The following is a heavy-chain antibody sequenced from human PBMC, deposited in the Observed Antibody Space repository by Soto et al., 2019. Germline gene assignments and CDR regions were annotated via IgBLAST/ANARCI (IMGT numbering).Heavy chain of an antibody. V-gene: IGHV2-5*02. D-gene: IGHD4-17*01. CDR1: GFSPSPSGVG. J-gene: IGHJ4*02. CDR3: ARHTTTSGYFDY. CDR2: VYWDDDK. Sequence: QITLKESGPTLVKPTQTLTLTCSFSGFSPSPSGVGMAWIRQPPVKALEWLALVYWDDDKRYSPSLKSRLTITKDTSKNQVLLTLTNMDPVDTATYYCARHTTTSGYFDYWGQGTLVTVSS.